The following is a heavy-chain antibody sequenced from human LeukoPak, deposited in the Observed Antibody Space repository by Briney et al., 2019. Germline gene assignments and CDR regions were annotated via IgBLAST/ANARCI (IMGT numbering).Heavy chain of an antibody. CDR3: AMGVRGSLSY. Sequence: ASVKVSCKASGYTFTSCAISWVRQAPGQGLEWMGRIIPILGIANYAQKFQGRVTITADKSTSTAYMELSSLRSEDTAVYYCAMGVRGSLSYWGQGTLVTVSS. CDR2: IIPILGIA. J-gene: IGHJ4*02. CDR1: GYTFTSCA. D-gene: IGHD3-10*01. V-gene: IGHV1-69*04.